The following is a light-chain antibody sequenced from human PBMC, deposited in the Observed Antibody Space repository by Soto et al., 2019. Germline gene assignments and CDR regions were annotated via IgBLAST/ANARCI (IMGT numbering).Light chain of an antibody. J-gene: IGLJ1*01. CDR1: SSDVGGYNY. CDR2: EVN. V-gene: IGLV2-8*01. CDR3: SSYAGSSNV. Sequence: QSGLTQHPSASGSPGQSVAISCTGTSSDVGGYNYVSWYQQHPGKAPKLMIYEVNKRPSGVPDRFSGSKSGNTASLTVSGLQAEDEADYYCSSYAGSSNVFGTGTKVTVL.